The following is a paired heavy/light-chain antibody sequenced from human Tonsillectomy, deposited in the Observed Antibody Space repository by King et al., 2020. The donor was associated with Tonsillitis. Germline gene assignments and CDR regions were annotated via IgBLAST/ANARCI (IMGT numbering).Heavy chain of an antibody. CDR2: VSWDSVKV. CDR3: ARAAYYDVLTTHFDF. J-gene: IGHJ4*02. V-gene: IGHV3-9*01. Sequence: EVRLVESGGGLVQPGKSLRLSCAASGFTFDDHAFHWVRQVPGKGLEWVSGVSWDSVKVDYADSVRGRFTISRDNAKSSLYLQMNSLRDEDTAFYYCARAAYYDVLTTHFDFWGQGTLVTVSS. D-gene: IGHD3-9*01. CDR1: GFTFDDHA.
Light chain of an antibody. V-gene: IGKV3-20*01. CDR2: STS. CDR3: QQYGTSPPT. CDR1: QNVSGSY. Sequence: EIVLTQSPGTLSLSPGERAALSCRASQNVSGSYLAWYQQKPGQAPRLLIYSTSIRATAISDRFRGSGSGTDFTLTITRQEPEDSAVYICQQYGTSPPTFGQGTRVE. J-gene: IGKJ1*01.